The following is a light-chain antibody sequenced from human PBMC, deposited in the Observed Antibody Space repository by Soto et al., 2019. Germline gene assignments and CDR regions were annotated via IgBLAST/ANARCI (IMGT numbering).Light chain of an antibody. CDR2: EHN. CDR1: ISNIGRNY. J-gene: IGLJ1*01. V-gene: IGLV1-51*02. Sequence: QSVLTQPPSVSAAPGQKVTISCSGSISNIGRNYVSWYQQFPGAAPKLLIYEHNKRPSGVPDRFSGSRSATSATLDITGLQAGDEADSYCAAWDNPGFFFRTGTKVTVL. CDR3: AAWDNPGFF.